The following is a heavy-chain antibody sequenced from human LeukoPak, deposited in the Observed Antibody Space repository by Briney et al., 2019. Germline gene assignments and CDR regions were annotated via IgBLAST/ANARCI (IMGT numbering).Heavy chain of an antibody. CDR3: ARGISSSSFATTDY. CDR1: GFTVSSNY. CDR2: VSRTSTTI. J-gene: IGHJ4*02. V-gene: IGHV3-48*02. D-gene: IGHD6-6*01. Sequence: PGGSLRLSCAASGFTVSSNYMNWVRQAPGKGLEWVSYVSRTSTTIYYADSVKGRFTVSRDNAKSSLYLQMNSLRDEDTAVYYCARGISSSSFATTDYWGQGTLVTVSS.